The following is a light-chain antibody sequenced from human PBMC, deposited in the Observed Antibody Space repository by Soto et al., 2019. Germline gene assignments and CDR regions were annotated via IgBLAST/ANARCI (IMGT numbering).Light chain of an antibody. CDR1: QSISSW. CDR2: KAS. V-gene: IGKV1-5*03. CDR3: QQYNSYSLT. J-gene: IGKJ4*01. Sequence: DIQMTQSPSTLSASVGDRVTITCRASQSISSWLAWYQQKPGKAPKLLIYKASSLESGVPSRFSGSGSGTEFTLPISTLQPDDFATYDCQQYNSYSLTFGGGTKVEIK.